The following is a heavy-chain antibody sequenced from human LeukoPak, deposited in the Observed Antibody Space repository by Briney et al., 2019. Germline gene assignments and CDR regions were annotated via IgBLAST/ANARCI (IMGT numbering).Heavy chain of an antibody. Sequence: PSETLSLTCTVSGDSISSSSYYWEWIRQPPGKGLEWIGSTFYSGSTNYNPSLKSRVTMSVDTSKNQFSLKLSSVTAADTAVYYCARATRKVGAIPTGYYYYYMDVWGKGTTVTISS. D-gene: IGHD1-26*01. J-gene: IGHJ6*03. CDR3: ARATRKVGAIPTGYYYYYMDV. CDR1: GDSISSSSYY. CDR2: TFYSGST. V-gene: IGHV4-39*07.